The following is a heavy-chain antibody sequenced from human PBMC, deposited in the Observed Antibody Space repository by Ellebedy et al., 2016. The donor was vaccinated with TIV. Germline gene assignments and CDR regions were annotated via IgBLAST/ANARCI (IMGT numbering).Heavy chain of an antibody. V-gene: IGHV4-39*01. CDR3: ASPGYSSGWFYPYFDY. CDR2: IYYSGST. CDR1: GGSISSSSYY. Sequence: SETLSLXXTVSGGSISSSSYYWGWIRQPPGKGLEWIGSIYYSGSTYYNPSLKSRVTISVDTSKDQFSLKLSSVTAADTAVYYCASPGYSSGWFYPYFDYWGQGTLVTVSS. D-gene: IGHD6-19*01. J-gene: IGHJ4*02.